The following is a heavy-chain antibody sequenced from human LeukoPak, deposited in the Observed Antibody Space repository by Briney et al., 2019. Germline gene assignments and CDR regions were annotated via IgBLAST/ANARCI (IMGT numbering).Heavy chain of an antibody. V-gene: IGHV3-74*01. D-gene: IGHD3-22*01. CDR2: IKSDGGT. CDR3: ARVPSEIGGYYPEYFRH. Sequence: GGSLRLPCAASGFTFSTYWMHWVRQAPGKGLVWVSRIKSDGGTNYADSVKGRFTISRDNAKKTVSLQMNSLRPEDTGVYYCARVPSEIGGYYPEYFRHWGQGTLVTVSS. J-gene: IGHJ1*01. CDR1: GFTFSTYW.